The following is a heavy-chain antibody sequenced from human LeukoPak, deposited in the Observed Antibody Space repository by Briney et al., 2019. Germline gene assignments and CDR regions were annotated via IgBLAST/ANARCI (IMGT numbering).Heavy chain of an antibody. CDR3: ARVGYIVVVPAAPSSWFDP. D-gene: IGHD2-2*01. Sequence: SETLSLTCTVSGGSISSGGYYWSWIRQPPGKGLEWIGYIYHSGSTYYNPSLKSRVTISVDRSKNQFSLKLSSVTAADTAVYYCARVGYIVVVPAAPSSWFDPWGQGTLVTVSS. CDR1: GGSISSGGYY. CDR2: IYHSGST. J-gene: IGHJ5*02. V-gene: IGHV4-30-2*01.